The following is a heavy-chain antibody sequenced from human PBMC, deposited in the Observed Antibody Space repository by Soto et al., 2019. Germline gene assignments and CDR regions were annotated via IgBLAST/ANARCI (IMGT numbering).Heavy chain of an antibody. CDR1: GYSISSGGYY. Sequence: QIHLQESGSGLVKPSQTLSLTCAVSGYSISSGGYYWSWIRQPQGRGLEWIGYIFHNGGTYYNPSLESRVTISLDRSKNQFSLKVIAVTAADTALYYCARLDGYNSFDFWGQGTLVTVSS. J-gene: IGHJ4*02. CDR2: IFHNGGT. D-gene: IGHD5-12*01. V-gene: IGHV4-30-2*01. CDR3: ARLDGYNSFDF.